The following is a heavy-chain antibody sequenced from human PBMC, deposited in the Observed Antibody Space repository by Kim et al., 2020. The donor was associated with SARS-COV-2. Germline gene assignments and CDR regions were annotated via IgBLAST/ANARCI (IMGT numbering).Heavy chain of an antibody. V-gene: IGHV3-53*01. Sequence: GGSLRLSCAASGFTVSSSYMSWVRQAPGKGLEWVSVIYRDGNTYYADSGMGRFIISRDNSTNTLYLQMNSLIAEDTAVYYCAKDCCSGNWFFRWGKGTLVTVPT. D-gene: IGHD2-15*01. J-gene: IGHJ5*02. CDR3: AKDCCSGNWFFR. CDR2: IYRDGNT. CDR1: GFTVSSSY.